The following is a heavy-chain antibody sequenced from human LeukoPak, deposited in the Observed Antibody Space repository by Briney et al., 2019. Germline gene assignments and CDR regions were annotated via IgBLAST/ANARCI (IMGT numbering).Heavy chain of an antibody. Sequence: SETLSLTCTVSGGSISSYYWGWIRQPPGKGLEWIGSIYHSGSTYYNPSLKSRVTISVDTSKNQFSLKLSSVTAADTAVYYCARHLDSSWDLFDWYFDLWGRGTLVTVSS. CDR2: IYHSGST. J-gene: IGHJ2*01. CDR1: GGSISSYY. CDR3: ARHLDSSWDLFDWYFDL. D-gene: IGHD6-13*01. V-gene: IGHV4-38-2*02.